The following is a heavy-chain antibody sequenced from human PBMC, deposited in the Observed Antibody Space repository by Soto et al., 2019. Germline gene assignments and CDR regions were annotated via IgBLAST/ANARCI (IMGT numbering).Heavy chain of an antibody. CDR3: ARVSDYYGSGSYAFDI. D-gene: IGHD3-10*01. J-gene: IGHJ3*02. CDR1: GGSISSGDYY. V-gene: IGHV4-30-4*01. Sequence: PSETLSLTCTVSGGSISSGDYYWSWIRQPPGKGLEWIGYIYYSGSTYYNPSLKSRVTISVDTSKNQFSLKLSSVTAADTAVYYCARVSDYYGSGSYAFDIWGQGTMVTV. CDR2: IYYSGST.